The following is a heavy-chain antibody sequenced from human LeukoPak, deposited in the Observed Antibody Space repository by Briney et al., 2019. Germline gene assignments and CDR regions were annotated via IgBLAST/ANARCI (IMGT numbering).Heavy chain of an antibody. D-gene: IGHD5-24*01. V-gene: IGHV4-4*07. Sequence: SETLSLTCTVSGGSISSYYWSWVRQPAGKGLEWIGRIYASGNTNYNPSLKGRVTMTVDTSKNQFSLNLNSVTAADTAVYYCARVKMATIKGVIDYWGQGTLVTVSS. CDR1: GGSISSYY. CDR2: IYASGNT. CDR3: ARVKMATIKGVIDY. J-gene: IGHJ4*02.